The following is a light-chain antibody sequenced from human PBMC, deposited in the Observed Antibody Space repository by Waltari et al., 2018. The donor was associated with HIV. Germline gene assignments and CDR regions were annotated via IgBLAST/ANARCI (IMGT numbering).Light chain of an antibody. CDR1: SGPVGGYNY. CDR3: HLYAGSYSL. V-gene: IGLV2-11*01. CDR2: DFN. Sequence: QSALTQPHSLSGSPRQSVTISCTGASGPVGGYNYVSWDQQHPGKTPKLIIFDFNTRPSGFPDRFSVPKSGDTASLTISGLQPDDEADYYCHLYAGSYSLFGGGTKLTVL. J-gene: IGLJ2*01.